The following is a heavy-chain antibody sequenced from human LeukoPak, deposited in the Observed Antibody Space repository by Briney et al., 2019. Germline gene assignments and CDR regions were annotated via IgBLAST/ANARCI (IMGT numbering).Heavy chain of an antibody. CDR1: GFTFSSYW. Sequence: GGSLRLSCAASGFTFSSYWMSWVRQAPGKGLEWVANIKQDGSVKYYVDSVKGRFTISRDNAKNSLYLQMNSLRAEDTAVYYCARTSGRSSWYSYYYYGMDVWGQGTTVTVSS. CDR2: IKQDGSVK. D-gene: IGHD6-13*01. J-gene: IGHJ6*02. CDR3: ARTSGRSSWYSYYYYGMDV. V-gene: IGHV3-7*01.